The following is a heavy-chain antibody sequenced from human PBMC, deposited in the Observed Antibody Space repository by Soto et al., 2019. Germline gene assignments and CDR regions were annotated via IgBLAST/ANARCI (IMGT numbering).Heavy chain of an antibody. D-gene: IGHD3-3*01. CDR1: GFTFSNYV. V-gene: IGHV3-23*01. J-gene: IGHJ6*04. Sequence: EVQLLESGGGLVQPGGSLRLSCAASGFTFSNYVMGWVRQAQGQGLEWVSAVTGDGGNTYHAGSVQGRFAISRDNSKNTLNRQMNSLRAEDTDVYYCVKDRSSSTILGVVISVDVWGKGTTVTVSS. CDR3: VKDRSSSTILGVVISVDV. CDR2: VTGDGGNT.